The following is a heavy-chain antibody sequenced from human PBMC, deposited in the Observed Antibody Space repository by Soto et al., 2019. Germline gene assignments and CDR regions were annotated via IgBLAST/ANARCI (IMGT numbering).Heavy chain of an antibody. J-gene: IGHJ4*02. CDR2: IYYSGST. V-gene: IGHV4-59*01. CDR3: ARASGYDYVYFDY. D-gene: IGHD5-12*01. Sequence: SETLSLTCTVSGGSISSYYWSWIRQPPGKGLEWIGYIYYSGSTNYNPSLKSRVTISVDTSKNQFSLKLSSVTAADTAVYYCARASGYDYVYFDYWGQGTLVTVSS. CDR1: GGSISSYY.